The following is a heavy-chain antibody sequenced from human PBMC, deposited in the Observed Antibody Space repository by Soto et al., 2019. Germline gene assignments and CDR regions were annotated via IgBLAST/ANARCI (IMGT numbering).Heavy chain of an antibody. CDR2: IVVGSGNT. CDR1: GFTFTSSA. CDR3: AADLLTTVVTEIDWFDL. J-gene: IGHJ5*02. D-gene: IGHD4-17*01. Sequence: SVKVSCKASGFTFTSSAVQWVRQARGQRLEWIGWIVVGSGNTNYAQKFQERVTITRDMSTSTAYMELSSLRSEDTAVYYCAADLLTTVVTEIDWFDLWGQGTLVTVAS. V-gene: IGHV1-58*01.